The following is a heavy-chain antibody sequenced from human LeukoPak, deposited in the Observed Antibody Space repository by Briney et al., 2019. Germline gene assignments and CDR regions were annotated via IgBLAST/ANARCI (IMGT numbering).Heavy chain of an antibody. V-gene: IGHV4-31*03. CDR3: ARAIPAAYYFDY. J-gene: IGHJ4*02. D-gene: IGHD2-2*01. CDR2: IYYSGST. CDR1: GGSISSGGYY. Sequence: SETLSLTCNVSGGSISSGGYYWSWIRQHPGKGLEWIGYIYYSGSTYYNPSLKSRVTISVDTSKNQFSLKLSSVTAADTAVYYCARAIPAAYYFDYWGQGTLVTVSS.